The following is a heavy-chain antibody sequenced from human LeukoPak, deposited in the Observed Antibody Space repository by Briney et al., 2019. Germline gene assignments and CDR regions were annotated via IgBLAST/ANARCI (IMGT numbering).Heavy chain of an antibody. CDR2: IYYSGST. CDR1: GDSITSYY. V-gene: IGHV4-59*08. D-gene: IGHD3-9*01. Sequence: SETLSLTRTVSGDSITSYYWTWIRQPPGKALEWIGYIYYSGSTNYSPSLKSRVTISLDKSKTQFFLKLSSVAAADTAVYYCARLSNYGILTGNSWFDSWGQGTLVTVSS. J-gene: IGHJ5*01. CDR3: ARLSNYGILTGNSWFDS.